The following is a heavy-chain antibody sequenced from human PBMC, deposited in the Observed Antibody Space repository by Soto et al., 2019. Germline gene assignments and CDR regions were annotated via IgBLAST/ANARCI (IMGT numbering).Heavy chain of an antibody. Sequence: QVQLQESGPGLVKPSQTLSLTCTVSGGSISSGGYYWSWIRQHPGKGLEWIGYIYCSASTYYNPSLKSRVTISVDTSKNQCSLKLSSVTAADTAVYYCASGHYYGAGSYYKGAYYYGMDVWGQGTTVTVS. CDR1: GGSISSGGYY. CDR2: IYCSAST. D-gene: IGHD3-10*01. V-gene: IGHV4-31*03. J-gene: IGHJ6*02. CDR3: ASGHYYGAGSYYKGAYYYGMDV.